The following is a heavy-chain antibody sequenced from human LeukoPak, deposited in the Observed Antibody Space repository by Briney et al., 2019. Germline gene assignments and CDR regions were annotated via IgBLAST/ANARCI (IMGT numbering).Heavy chain of an antibody. D-gene: IGHD4-17*01. V-gene: IGHV3-30*18. Sequence: GRPLRHSCAASGFTFSSYLMHCVRQAPGKGLECVADISYDGSNKYYADSVKGRFTTSRDNSKNTLYLQMNSLRAEDTAVYYCAKSPVDYGDPMGYFDYWGQGTLVTVSS. CDR3: AKSPVDYGDPMGYFDY. CDR2: ISYDGSNK. CDR1: GFTFSSYL. J-gene: IGHJ4*02.